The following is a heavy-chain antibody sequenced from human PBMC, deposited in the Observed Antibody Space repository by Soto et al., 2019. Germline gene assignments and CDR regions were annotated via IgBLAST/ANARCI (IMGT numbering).Heavy chain of an antibody. Sequence: SQTLSLACAISGDSVSSNSAAWNWIRQSPSRGLEWLGRTYYRSKWDNDYAVSVKSRITINPDTSKNQFFLQLNSVTPEDTAVYYCAREMWVAAGSINWFDPWGQGTLVTVSS. J-gene: IGHJ5*01. CDR3: AREMWVAAGSINWFDP. CDR2: TYYRSKWDN. D-gene: IGHD6-13*01. V-gene: IGHV6-1*01. CDR1: GDSVSSNSAA.